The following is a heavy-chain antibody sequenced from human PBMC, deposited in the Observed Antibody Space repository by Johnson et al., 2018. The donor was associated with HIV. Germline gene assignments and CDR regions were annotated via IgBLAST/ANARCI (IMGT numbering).Heavy chain of an antibody. D-gene: IGHD1-26*01. CDR1: GFTFSSYA. J-gene: IGHJ3*02. Sequence: VQVVESGGGLVQPGGSLRLSCAAPGFTFSSYAMHWVRQAPGKGLEWVAVISYDGSNKYYADSVKGRFTISRDNAKNSLYLQMNSLRAGDTAVYYCARELRGAQNDAFDIWGQGTMVTVSS. CDR3: ARELRGAQNDAFDI. V-gene: IGHV3-30*04. CDR2: ISYDGSNK.